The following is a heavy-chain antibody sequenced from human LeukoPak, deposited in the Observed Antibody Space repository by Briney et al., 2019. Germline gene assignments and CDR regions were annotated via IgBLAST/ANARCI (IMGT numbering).Heavy chain of an antibody. CDR3: ARRGGGGSAASAKAFDY. Sequence: GESLKISCKASGYSFTTYWIAWVRQMPGKGLEWMGIIYPGDSDARYSPSFHGQVTISADESVGTAYLQWSSLKASDTAMYYCARRGGGGSAASAKAFDYWGQGTLVTVSS. CDR2: IYPGDSDA. J-gene: IGHJ4*02. V-gene: IGHV5-51*01. D-gene: IGHD6-13*01. CDR1: GYSFTTYW.